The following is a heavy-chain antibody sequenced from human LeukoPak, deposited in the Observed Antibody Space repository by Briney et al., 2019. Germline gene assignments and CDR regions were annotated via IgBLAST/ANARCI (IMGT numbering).Heavy chain of an antibody. J-gene: IGHJ6*02. D-gene: IGHD7-27*01. CDR2: ISYDGSNK. V-gene: IGHV3-30*03. CDR3: ATDKWGPSDYYYYYGMDV. CDR1: GFIFSSYG. Sequence: PGGSLRLSCAASGFIFSSYGMHWVRQAPGKGLEWVAVISYDGSNKYYADSVKGRFTISRDNSKNTLYLQMNSLRAEDTAVYYCATDKWGPSDYYYYYGMDVWGQGTTVTVSS.